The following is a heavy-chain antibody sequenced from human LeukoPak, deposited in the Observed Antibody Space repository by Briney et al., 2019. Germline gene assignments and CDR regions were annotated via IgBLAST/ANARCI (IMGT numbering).Heavy chain of an antibody. Sequence: PSETLSLTCTVSGGSISSYYWSWIRQPPGKGLEWIGYIYYSGSTNYNPSLKSRVTISVDTSKNQFSLKLSSVTAADTAVYYCARRKRLGATFVDYWGQGTLVTVSS. CDR3: ARRKRLGATFVDY. J-gene: IGHJ4*02. CDR1: GGSISSYY. CDR2: IYYSGST. V-gene: IGHV4-59*01. D-gene: IGHD1-26*01.